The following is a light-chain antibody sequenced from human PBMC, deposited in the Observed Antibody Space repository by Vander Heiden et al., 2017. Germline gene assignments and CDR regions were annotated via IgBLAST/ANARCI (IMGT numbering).Light chain of an antibody. V-gene: IGKV1-16*02. CDR1: QAISNF. CDR2: DAS. CDR3: QQYDTSPLT. Sequence: DIQMTQSASSLSASVGDRVTISCRASQAISNFLACFPQKSGKDPKSVISDASSLQCGVPSQFGGSGSGTDFTLTINSLQPENYASCSCQQYDTSPLTVGGGTKVEVK. J-gene: IGKJ4*01.